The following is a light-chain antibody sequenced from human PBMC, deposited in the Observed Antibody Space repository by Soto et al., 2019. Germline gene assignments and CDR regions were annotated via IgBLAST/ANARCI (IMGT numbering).Light chain of an antibody. CDR1: GSSIGTNT. CDR3: AAWDGSLNNVL. CDR2: GNN. J-gene: IGLJ2*01. V-gene: IGLV1-44*01. Sequence: QSVLTQPPSASGTPGQRVTISCSGSGSSIGTNTVNWYRPLPGTAPKLLIYGNNQRPSGVPDRFSGFKSGTSASLAISGLQSEDEADYYCAAWDGSLNNVLFGGGTKLTVL.